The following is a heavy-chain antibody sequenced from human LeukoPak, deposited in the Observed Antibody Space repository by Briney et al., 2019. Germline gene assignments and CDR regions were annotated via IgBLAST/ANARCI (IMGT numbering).Heavy chain of an antibody. V-gene: IGHV1-24*01. Sequence: ASVKVSCKVSGYTLTELSMHWVRQAPGKGLEWMGGFGPEDGETIYAQKFQGRVTMTEDTSTDTAYMELSSLRSEDTAVYYCATSMIAAAGTPFDYWGQGTLVTVSS. J-gene: IGHJ4*02. CDR3: ATSMIAAAGTPFDY. CDR2: FGPEDGET. D-gene: IGHD6-13*01. CDR1: GYTLTELS.